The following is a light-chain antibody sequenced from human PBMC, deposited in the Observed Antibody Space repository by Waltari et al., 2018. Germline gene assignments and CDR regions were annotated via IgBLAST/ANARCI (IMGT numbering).Light chain of an antibody. J-gene: IGLJ3*02. CDR2: GKN. Sequence: SSELTQDPAVSVALGQTVRITCQGDSLRSYYASWYQQKPGQAPVLVIYGKNNRPSWIPDRFSGSRSGNTASLTITGAQAEDEADYYCNSRDSSGNRVFGGGTKLTVL. V-gene: IGLV3-19*01. CDR3: NSRDSSGNRV. CDR1: SLRSYY.